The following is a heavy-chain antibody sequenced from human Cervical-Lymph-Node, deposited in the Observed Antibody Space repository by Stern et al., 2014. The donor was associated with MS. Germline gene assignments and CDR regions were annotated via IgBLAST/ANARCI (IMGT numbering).Heavy chain of an antibody. Sequence: VHLVESGGGVVQPGRSLRLSCAASGFTFSSYAMHWVRQAPGKGLEWVAGISYDGSNKYYADSVKGRFTISRDNSKNTLYLQMNSLRAEDTAVYYCARGSGDYGTFDYWGQGTLVTVSS. CDR1: GFTFSSYA. CDR3: ARGSGDYGTFDY. D-gene: IGHD4-17*01. V-gene: IGHV3-30*01. CDR2: ISYDGSNK. J-gene: IGHJ4*02.